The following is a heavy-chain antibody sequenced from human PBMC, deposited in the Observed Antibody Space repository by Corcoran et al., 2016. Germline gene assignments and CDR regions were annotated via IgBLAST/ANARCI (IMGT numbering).Heavy chain of an antibody. Sequence: QVQLVQSGAEVKKPGSSVKVSCKASGGTFSSYAISWVRQAPGQGLEWMGGIIPIFGTANYAQKFQGRVTITADESTSTAYMELSSLRSEDTAVDYCARGGSVTSYDIWTGYYSRLDDAFDIWGQGTMVTVSS. CDR2: IIPIFGTA. CDR3: ARGGSVTSYDIWTGYYSRLDDAFDI. D-gene: IGHD3-9*01. V-gene: IGHV1-69*01. J-gene: IGHJ3*02. CDR1: GGTFSSYA.